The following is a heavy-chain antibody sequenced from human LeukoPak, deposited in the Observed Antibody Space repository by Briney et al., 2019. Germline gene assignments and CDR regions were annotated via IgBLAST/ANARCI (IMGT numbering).Heavy chain of an antibody. CDR1: GGTFSSYA. CDR2: IIPIFGTA. Sequence: SVKVSCKASGGTFSSYAISWVRQAPGQGLEWMGGIIPIFGTANYAQKFQGRVTITADESTSTAYMELSSLRSEDTAVYYCARSRTAMGHYYYMDVWGKGTTVTVSS. V-gene: IGHV1-69*13. CDR3: ARSRTAMGHYYYMDV. D-gene: IGHD5-18*01. J-gene: IGHJ6*03.